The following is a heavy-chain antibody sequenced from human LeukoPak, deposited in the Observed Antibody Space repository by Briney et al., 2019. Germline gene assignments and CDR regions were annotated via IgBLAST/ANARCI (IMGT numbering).Heavy chain of an antibody. CDR2: MSPNSGNT. D-gene: IGHD7-27*01. CDR3: ARSPPNWGLFY. CDR1: GDTFTSYD. Sequence: ASVTVSCMASGDTFTSYDINWVRQATGQGLEWMGWMSPNSGNTGYAQKFQGRVTMTRNTSISTGYMALSSLSSEDTAVFYRARSPPNWGLFYCAHGTLVTVSS. V-gene: IGHV1-8*01. J-gene: IGHJ4*01.